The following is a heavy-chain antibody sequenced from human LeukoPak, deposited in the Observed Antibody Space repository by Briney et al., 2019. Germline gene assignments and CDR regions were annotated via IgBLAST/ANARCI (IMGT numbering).Heavy chain of an antibody. J-gene: IGHJ6*02. V-gene: IGHV3-64*01. Sequence: GGSLRLSCAASGFTFSSLAIHWVRQAPGKGLEYVSGINSNGGVSYYGNSVRGRFTISRDNSESRLYLQMGSLRAEDTAVYYCAKDCRDGSGSSSCYYGMDVWGQGTTVTVSS. CDR1: GFTFSSLA. CDR3: AKDCRDGSGSSSCYYGMDV. CDR2: INSNGGVS. D-gene: IGHD6-13*01.